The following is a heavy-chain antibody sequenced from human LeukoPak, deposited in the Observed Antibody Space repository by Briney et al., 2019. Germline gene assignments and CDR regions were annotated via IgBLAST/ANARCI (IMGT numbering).Heavy chain of an antibody. J-gene: IGHJ3*02. D-gene: IGHD4-17*01. CDR1: GFIFSSYW. CDR3: ARGGEGGAFDI. V-gene: IGHV3-74*01. Sequence: PGGSLRLSCAASGFIFSSYWMHWVRHAPGKGLAWVSRINTDGSSTSYADSVKGRFTISRDNAKNTLYLQMNSLRAEDTAVYYCARGGEGGAFDIWGQGTMVTVSS. CDR2: INTDGSST.